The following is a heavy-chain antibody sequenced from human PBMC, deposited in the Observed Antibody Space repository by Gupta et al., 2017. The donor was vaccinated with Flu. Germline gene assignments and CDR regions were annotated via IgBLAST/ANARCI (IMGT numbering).Heavy chain of an antibody. CDR1: GGTFSSYA. V-gene: IGHV1-69*01. J-gene: IGHJ3*02. CDR2: IIPIFGTA. CDR3: ARLTTTPSGGATAGESFDI. Sequence: QVQLVQSGAEVKKPGSSVKVSCKASGGTFSSYAISWVRQAPGQGLEWMGGIIPIFGTANYAQKFQGRVTITADESTSTAYMELSSLRSEDTAVYYCARLTTTPSGGATAGESFDIWGQGTMVTVSS. D-gene: IGHD1-26*01.